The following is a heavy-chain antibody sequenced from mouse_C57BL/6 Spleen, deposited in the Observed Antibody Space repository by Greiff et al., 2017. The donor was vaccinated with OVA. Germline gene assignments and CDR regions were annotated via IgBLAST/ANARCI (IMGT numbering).Heavy chain of an antibody. CDR3: ARDGYLYYFDY. D-gene: IGHD2-3*01. V-gene: IGHV1-50*01. Sequence: QVQLQQPGAELVKPGASVKLSCKASGYTFTSYWMQWVKQRPGQGLEWIGEIDPSDSYTNYNQKFKGKATLTVDTSSSTAYMQLSSLTSEDSAVYYCARDGYLYYFDYWGQGTTLTVSS. CDR2: IDPSDSYT. J-gene: IGHJ2*01. CDR1: GYTFTSYW.